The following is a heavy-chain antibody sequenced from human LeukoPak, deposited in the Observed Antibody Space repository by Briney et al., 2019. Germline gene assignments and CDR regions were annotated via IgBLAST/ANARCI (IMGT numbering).Heavy chain of an antibody. J-gene: IGHJ4*02. CDR1: GFTFSSYA. CDR3: AKTGGGTAWWYVKLYYFDY. Sequence: GVSLRLSCAASGFTFSSYAMSWVRQAPGKGLEWVSAISGSGGSTYYADSVKGRFTISRDNSKNTLYLQMNSLRAEDTAVYYCAKTGGGTAWWYVKLYYFDYWGQGTLVTVSS. D-gene: IGHD2-15*01. CDR2: ISGSGGST. V-gene: IGHV3-23*01.